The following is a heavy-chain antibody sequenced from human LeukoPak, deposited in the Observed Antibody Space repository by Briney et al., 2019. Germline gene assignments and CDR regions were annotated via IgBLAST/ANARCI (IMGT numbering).Heavy chain of an antibody. J-gene: IGHJ5*02. CDR2: INHSGST. CDR3: ARAMRIAARRGWFDP. Sequence: PSETLSLTCAVYGGSFSGYYWSWIRQPPGKGLEWIGEINHSGSTNYNPSLKSRVTISVDTSNNQFSLKLSSVTTADTAVYYCARAMRIAARRGWFDPWGQGTLVTVSS. CDR1: GGSFSGYY. D-gene: IGHD6-6*01. V-gene: IGHV4-34*01.